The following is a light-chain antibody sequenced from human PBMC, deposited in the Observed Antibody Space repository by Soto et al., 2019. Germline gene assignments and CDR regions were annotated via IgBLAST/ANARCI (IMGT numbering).Light chain of an antibody. J-gene: IGLJ1*01. CDR3: SSYTSTSTLYV. CDR2: EVT. V-gene: IGLV2-14*01. CDR1: SSDIGAYNY. Sequence: QSVLTQPASVSGSPGQSITISCIGTSSDIGAYNYVSWYQQHPGKGPKLMIYEVTNRPSGLSNRFSGYKSGSTASLTISGLQAEDEADYFCSSYTSTSTLYVFGTGTKVTVL.